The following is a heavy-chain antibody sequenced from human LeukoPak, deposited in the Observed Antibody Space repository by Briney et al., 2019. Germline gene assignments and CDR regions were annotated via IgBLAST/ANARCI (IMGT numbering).Heavy chain of an antibody. CDR1: GGSISSSSYY. CDR3: ARVDRDCSSTSCLRPHYFDY. V-gene: IGHV4-39*07. D-gene: IGHD2-2*01. CDR2: IYYSGST. Sequence: PSETLSLTCTVSGGSISSSSYYWGWIRQPPGKGLEWIGSIYYSGSTYYNPSLKSRVTISVDTSKNQFSLKLSSVTAADTAVYYCARVDRDCSSTSCLRPHYFDYWGQGTLVTVSS. J-gene: IGHJ4*02.